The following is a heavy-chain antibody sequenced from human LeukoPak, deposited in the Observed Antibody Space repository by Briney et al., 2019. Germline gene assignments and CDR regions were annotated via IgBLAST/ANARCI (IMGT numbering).Heavy chain of an antibody. D-gene: IGHD4-17*01. CDR1: GFTFSTYS. J-gene: IGHJ5*02. CDR2: ISSSSSII. CDR3: ARDNYGDYGNWFDP. Sequence: GGSLRLSCAASGFTFSTYSMNWVRQAPGQGLEWVSYISSSSSIIYYADSVKGRLTISRDNAKNSLYLQMNSLRDEDTAVYYCARDNYGDYGNWFDPWGQGTLVTVSS. V-gene: IGHV3-48*02.